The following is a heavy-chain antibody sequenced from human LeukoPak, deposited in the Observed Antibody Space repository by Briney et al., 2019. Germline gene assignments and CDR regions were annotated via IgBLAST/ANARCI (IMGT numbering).Heavy chain of an antibody. CDR3: ARGRYSSSWYEFDY. J-gene: IGHJ4*02. D-gene: IGHD6-13*01. CDR1: GYTFTGYY. V-gene: IGHV1-2*06. Sequence: ASVKVSCKASGYTFTGYYMHWVRQAPGQGLEWMGRINPNSGGTNYAQKFQGRVTMTRDTSISTAYMELSRLRSDDTAVYYCARGRYSSSWYEFDYWGQGTLGTVSS. CDR2: INPNSGGT.